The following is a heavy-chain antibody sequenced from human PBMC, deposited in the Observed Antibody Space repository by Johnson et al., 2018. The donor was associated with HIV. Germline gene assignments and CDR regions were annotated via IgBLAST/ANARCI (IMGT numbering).Heavy chain of an antibody. CDR3: AKSKLPDLVLDI. CDR1: GFTFDDYA. D-gene: IGHD4-23*01. Sequence: VQLVESGGGLVQPGRSLRLSCVASGFTFDDYAMHWVRQGPGKGLEWVSGISWNSRSIGCADSVKGRFTISRDNAKNSLFLQMNSLRGEDTAVYYCAKSKLPDLVLDIWGQGTVVTVSS. CDR2: ISWNSRSI. V-gene: IGHV3-9*01. J-gene: IGHJ3*02.